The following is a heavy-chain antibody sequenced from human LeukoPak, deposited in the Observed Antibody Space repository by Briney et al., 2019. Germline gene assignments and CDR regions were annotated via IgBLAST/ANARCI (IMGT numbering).Heavy chain of an antibody. CDR3: IRHPGDY. CDR1: GFTFSASA. J-gene: IGHJ4*02. CDR2: IRGKDKNYAT. V-gene: IGHV3-73*01. Sequence: GGSLKLSCAASGFTFSASAMHWVRQTSGKGLEWVGRIRGKDKNYATAYAASVTGRFTISRDDSKNTAYLQMNSLKTEDTAVYYCIRHPGDYWGQGTLVTVSS.